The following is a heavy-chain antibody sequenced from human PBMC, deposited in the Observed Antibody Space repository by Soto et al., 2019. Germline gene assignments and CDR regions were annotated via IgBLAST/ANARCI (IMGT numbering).Heavy chain of an antibody. D-gene: IGHD3-16*01. CDR1: GGSISSSSYY. J-gene: IGHJ4*02. V-gene: IGHV4-39*01. CDR3: ARQKYGGFDY. CDR2: IYYSGST. Sequence: QLQLQESGPGLVKPSETLSLTCTVSGGSISSSSYYWGWIRQPPGKGLEWIGSIYYSGSTYYNPSLKSRVTISGDTAKNQFSLKLSSVTAADTAVYYWARQKYGGFDYWGQGTLVTVSS.